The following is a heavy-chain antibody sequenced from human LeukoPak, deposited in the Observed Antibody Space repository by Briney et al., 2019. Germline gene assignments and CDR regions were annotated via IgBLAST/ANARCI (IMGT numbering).Heavy chain of an antibody. V-gene: IGHV3-23*01. CDR2: ISGSGGST. CDR1: GFTFSSYA. CDR3: AKDWARPFGVVPRLTFDY. Sequence: PGGSLRLSCAASGFTFSSYAMSWVRQAPGKGLEWVSAISGSGGSTYYADSVEGRFTISRDNSKNTLYLQMNSLRAEDTAVYYCAKDWARPFGVVPRLTFDYWGQGTLVTVSS. D-gene: IGHD3-3*01. J-gene: IGHJ4*02.